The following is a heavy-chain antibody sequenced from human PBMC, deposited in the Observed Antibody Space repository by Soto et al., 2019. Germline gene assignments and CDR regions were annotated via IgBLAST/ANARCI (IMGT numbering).Heavy chain of an antibody. V-gene: IGHV3-30*18. CDR2: ISSHGSDK. CDR3: AKDPGIAASHGID. D-gene: IGHD6-13*01. CDR1: GFTFNNYG. Sequence: QVQLVESGGGVVQPGTSLRLSCAASGFTFNNYGMHWVRQAPGTGLEWVAAISSHGSDKYYTDSGKVRLTISRDNSKNTLYLQMHSLRAEDTAVYYCAKDPGIAASHGIDWGQGTMVTVSS. J-gene: IGHJ3*01.